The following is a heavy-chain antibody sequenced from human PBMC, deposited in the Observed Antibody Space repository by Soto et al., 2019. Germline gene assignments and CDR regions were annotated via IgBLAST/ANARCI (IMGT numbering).Heavy chain of an antibody. CDR2: IIPILGIA. CDR1: GGTFSSYT. D-gene: IGHD1-26*01. CDR3: ARDTFPIGATDYYYYGMDV. Sequence: QVQLVQSGAEVKKPGSSVKVSCKASGGTFSSYTISWVRQAPGQGLEWMGRIIPILGIANYAQKFQGRVTITAEKATSTAYMELSSLRSEDTAVYYCARDTFPIGATDYYYYGMDVWGQGTTVTVSS. J-gene: IGHJ6*02. V-gene: IGHV1-69*08.